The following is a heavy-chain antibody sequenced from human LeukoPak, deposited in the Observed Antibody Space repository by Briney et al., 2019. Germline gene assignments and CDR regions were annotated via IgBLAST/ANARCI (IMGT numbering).Heavy chain of an antibody. V-gene: IGHV4-4*07. CDR2: IYGIGST. D-gene: IGHD3-3*01. CDR3: ARDRDPYDFWSGYYGGAFDI. Sequence: PSETLSLTCAVSGYSISSGYYWSWIRQSAGKGLEWIGRIYGIGSTNYNPSLKSRVTMSLDTSKKQFSLKLSSVTAADTAVYYCARDRDPYDFWSGYYGGAFDIWGQGTVVTVSS. J-gene: IGHJ3*02. CDR1: GYSISSGYY.